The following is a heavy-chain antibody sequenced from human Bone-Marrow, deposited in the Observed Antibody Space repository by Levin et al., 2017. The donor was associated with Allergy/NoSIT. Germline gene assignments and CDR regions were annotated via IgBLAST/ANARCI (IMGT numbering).Heavy chain of an antibody. CDR1: GYTFTGYY. V-gene: IGHV1-2*02. D-gene: IGHD3-3*01. CDR3: ARDRKDDFWSGYYYYDYYGMDV. Sequence: PGGSLRLSCKASGYTFTGYYMHWVRQAPGQGLEWMGWINPNSGGTNYAQKFQGRVTMTRDTSISTAYMELSRLRSDDTAVYYCARDRKDDFWSGYYYYDYYGMDVWGQGTTVTVSS. J-gene: IGHJ6*02. CDR2: INPNSGGT.